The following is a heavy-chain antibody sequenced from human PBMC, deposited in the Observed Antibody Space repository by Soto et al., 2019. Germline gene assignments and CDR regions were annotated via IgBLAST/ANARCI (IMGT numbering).Heavy chain of an antibody. J-gene: IGHJ4*02. V-gene: IGHV3-23*01. Sequence: PGGSLRLSCAASGFTFSSYAMSWVRQAPGKGLEWVSAISGSGGSTYYADSVKGRFTISRDNSKNTLYLQMNSLRAEDTAVYYCAKDRGRGYNWILTTAQFDYWGQGTLVTVS. CDR2: ISGSGGST. CDR1: GFTFSSYA. D-gene: IGHD1-20*01. CDR3: AKDRGRGYNWILTTAQFDY.